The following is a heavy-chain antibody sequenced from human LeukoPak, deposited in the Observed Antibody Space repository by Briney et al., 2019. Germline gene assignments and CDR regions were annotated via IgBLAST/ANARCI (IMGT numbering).Heavy chain of an antibody. J-gene: IGHJ4*02. V-gene: IGHV4-4*07. Sequence: SETLSLTCTVSGGSISSYYWSWIRQPAGKGLEWIGRIYASGSTNYNPSLKSRVTMSVDTSQSQFSLKLTSVTAADTAVYYCARLSYDFSNDTPLYYFDYWGQGTLVTVSS. D-gene: IGHD4-11*01. CDR3: ARLSYDFSNDTPLYYFDY. CDR1: GGSISSYY. CDR2: IYASGST.